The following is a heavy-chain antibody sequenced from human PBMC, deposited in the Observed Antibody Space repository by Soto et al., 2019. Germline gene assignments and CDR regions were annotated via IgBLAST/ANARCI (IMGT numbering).Heavy chain of an antibody. CDR2: VYWDDSK. CDR1: GFSLSTRDVG. D-gene: IGHD2-2*01. J-gene: IGHJ4*02. V-gene: IGHV2-5*02. Sequence: QITLNESGPTLVKPTQTPTLTCTFSGFSLSTRDVGVGWIRQPPGEALEWLGVVYWDDSKTYSPSLESRLTITKDTSKNQVVLRMTKMDPVDTATYYCAHCRGGVASFWGQGTLVTVSS. CDR3: AHCRGGVASF.